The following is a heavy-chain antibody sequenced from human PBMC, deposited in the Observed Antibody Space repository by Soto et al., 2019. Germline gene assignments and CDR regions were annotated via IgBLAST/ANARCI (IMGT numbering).Heavy chain of an antibody. CDR1: GCTFSSYA. Sequence: LVKVSCKASGCTFSSYAIRWVRQAPGQGLEWMGGSIPIFGTANYAQKFQGRVRITADECASTAYMGLCSLRSEDTAVYYCAALYSRGSYNYFDYLGQGNMVTGSS. CDR2: SIPIFGTA. D-gene: IGHD6-19*01. J-gene: IGHJ4*02. V-gene: IGHV1-69*13. CDR3: AALYSRGSYNYFDY.